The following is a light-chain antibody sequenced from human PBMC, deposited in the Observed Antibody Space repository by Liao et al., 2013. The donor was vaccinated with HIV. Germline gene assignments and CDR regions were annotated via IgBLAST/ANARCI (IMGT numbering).Light chain of an antibody. J-gene: IGLJ3*02. CDR2: KDS. CDR1: NIEDKA. V-gene: IGLV3-25*03. CDR3: QSADSSATYPV. Sequence: SYELTQPPSESVAPGGTARLKCRGINIEDKAVHWYRQQRPGQAPVLVISKDSDRPSGIPERFSGSSSGTTVTLTISGVQAEDEADYYCQSADSSATYPVFGGGTKLTVL.